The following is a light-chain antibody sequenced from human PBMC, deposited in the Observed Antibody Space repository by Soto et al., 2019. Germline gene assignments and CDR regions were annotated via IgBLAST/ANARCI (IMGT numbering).Light chain of an antibody. Sequence: QSVLTQPASVSGSPGQSIAISCTGTNSDVGGYNYVSWYQHHPGKAPKLMIYEVSNRPSGVANRFSGSKSGNTASLTISGLEDEDEGDYYCSSYTTSTTWVFGGGTKVTVL. CDR2: EVS. CDR3: SSYTTSTTWV. CDR1: NSDVGGYNY. V-gene: IGLV2-14*01. J-gene: IGLJ3*02.